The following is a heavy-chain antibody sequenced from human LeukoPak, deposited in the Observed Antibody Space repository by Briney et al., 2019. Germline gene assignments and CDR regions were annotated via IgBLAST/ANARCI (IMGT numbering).Heavy chain of an antibody. V-gene: IGHV5-51*01. Sequence: GESLKISCKGSGYSFTSYWIGWVRQMPGKGLEWMGIIYPGDSDTRYSPSFQGQVTISADKSISTAYLQWSSLKASDTAMYYCARQQLTYYYDSSGLGPYYYYYYYMDVWGKETTVTVSS. CDR3: ARQQLTYYYDSSGLGPYYYYYYYMDV. D-gene: IGHD3-22*01. J-gene: IGHJ6*03. CDR1: GYSFTSYW. CDR2: IYPGDSDT.